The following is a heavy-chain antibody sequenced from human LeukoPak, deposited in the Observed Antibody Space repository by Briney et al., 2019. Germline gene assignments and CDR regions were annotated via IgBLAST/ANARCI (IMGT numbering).Heavy chain of an antibody. Sequence: GESLKISCKGSGYSFTNYWIGWVRQMPGKGLEWMGIIYPGDSDTRYSPSFQGQVTISADKSTSTAYLQWSSLKASDTAIYYCAKYGSGSYKTFFSDYWGQGTLVTVSS. J-gene: IGHJ4*02. CDR1: GYSFTNYW. CDR2: IYPGDSDT. CDR3: AKYGSGSYKTFFSDY. V-gene: IGHV5-51*01. D-gene: IGHD3-10*01.